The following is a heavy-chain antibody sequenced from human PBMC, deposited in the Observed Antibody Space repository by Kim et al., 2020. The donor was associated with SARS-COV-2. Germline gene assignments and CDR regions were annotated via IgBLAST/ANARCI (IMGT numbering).Heavy chain of an antibody. Sequence: GGSLRLSCAVSGFTFSQHTMNWVRQAPGKGLEWVSSISSKSNYIYQAVSVKGRFTISRDNAKSSLYLQMNSLRAEDTAIYYCARPTRDGWFDAWGQGNLVTFSS. D-gene: IGHD2-15*01. CDR2: ISSKSNYI. CDR3: ARPTRDGWFDA. J-gene: IGHJ5*02. CDR1: GFTFSQHT. V-gene: IGHV3-21*01.